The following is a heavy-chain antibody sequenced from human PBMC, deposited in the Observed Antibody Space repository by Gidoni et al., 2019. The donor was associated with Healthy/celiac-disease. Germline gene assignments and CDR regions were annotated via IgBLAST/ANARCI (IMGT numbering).Heavy chain of an antibody. Sequence: EVQLVESGGGLVQPGRSLRLSCAASGFPFADYAMHWVRQAPGKGLEWVSGISWNSGSIGYADSVKGRFTISRDNAKNSLYLQMNSLRAEDTALYYCAKEGPYSSSLDYWGQGTLVTVSS. J-gene: IGHJ4*02. V-gene: IGHV3-9*01. D-gene: IGHD6-13*01. CDR1: GFPFADYA. CDR2: ISWNSGSI. CDR3: AKEGPYSSSLDY.